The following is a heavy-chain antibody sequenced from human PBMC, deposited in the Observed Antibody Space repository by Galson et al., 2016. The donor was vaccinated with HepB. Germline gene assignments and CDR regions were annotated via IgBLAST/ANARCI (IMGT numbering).Heavy chain of an antibody. CDR2: IIPLFGTA. V-gene: IGHV1-69*13. Sequence: SVKVSCKASGGTFSRYDITWVRQAPGQGLEWMGGIIPLFGTAHYAEKFQGRVTITADESTSTAYMELSSLRSGDAAVYYCARLNLLVLPPYFDYWGQGTLVTVSS. D-gene: IGHD2-2*01. CDR1: GGTFSRYD. CDR3: ARLNLLVLPPYFDY. J-gene: IGHJ4*02.